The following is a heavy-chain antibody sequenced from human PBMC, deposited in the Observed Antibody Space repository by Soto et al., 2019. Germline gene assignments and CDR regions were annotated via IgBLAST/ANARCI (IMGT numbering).Heavy chain of an antibody. V-gene: IGHV1-69*13. CDR3: ARDYRTTNWFDP. D-gene: IGHD1-1*01. Sequence: SVKVSCKASGGTFSSYAISWVRQAPGQGLEWMGGIIPIFGTANYAQKFQGRVTITADESTSTAYMELSSLRSEDTAVYYCARDYRTTNWFDPWGQGTLVTVSS. J-gene: IGHJ5*02. CDR1: GGTFSSYA. CDR2: IIPIFGTA.